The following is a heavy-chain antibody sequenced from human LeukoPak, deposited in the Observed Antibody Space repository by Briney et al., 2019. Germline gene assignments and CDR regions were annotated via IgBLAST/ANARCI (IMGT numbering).Heavy chain of an antibody. Sequence: TGGSLRLSCAASGFTFGSYGMSWVRQAPGKGLEWVSFISPSGDRTSNADSVEGRFTISRDNPRDTLYLQMNSLRDEDTAGYYCAIMHRYYDGSGYWVQWGQGTLVTVSS. CDR2: ISPSGDRT. D-gene: IGHD3-22*01. CDR1: GFTFGSYG. CDR3: AIMHRYYDGSGYWVQ. J-gene: IGHJ4*02. V-gene: IGHV3-23*01.